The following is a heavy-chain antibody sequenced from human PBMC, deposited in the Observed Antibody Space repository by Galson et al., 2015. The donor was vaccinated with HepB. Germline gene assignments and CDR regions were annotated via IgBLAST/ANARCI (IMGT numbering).Heavy chain of an antibody. D-gene: IGHD1-26*01. Sequence: MTWVRQAPGMGLEWVSAIGGSGGNTFYADSVKGRFTISRDNSKNTLYLQLNSLRAEDAAIYFCAKSGAVGATGHAWGTYGTDVWGQGTTVTVSS. V-gene: IGHV3-23*01. CDR2: IGGSGGNT. J-gene: IGHJ6*02. CDR3: AKSGAVGATGHAWGTYGTDV.